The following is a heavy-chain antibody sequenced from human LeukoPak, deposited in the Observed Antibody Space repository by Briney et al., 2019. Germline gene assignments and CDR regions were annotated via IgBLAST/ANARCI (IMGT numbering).Heavy chain of an antibody. V-gene: IGHV4-59*02. J-gene: IGHJ4*02. Sequence: SETLSLTCLVSGASVSNSHWNWIRQLPGKELDWIGCLSYTGKTDYNPSLTSRVTISLDTSKNQVSLKLKSLTAADTAVYYCSEGYFEPFDHWGQGISVTVSS. CDR2: LSYTGKT. CDR3: SEGYFEPFDH. D-gene: IGHD5-24*01. CDR1: GASVSNSH.